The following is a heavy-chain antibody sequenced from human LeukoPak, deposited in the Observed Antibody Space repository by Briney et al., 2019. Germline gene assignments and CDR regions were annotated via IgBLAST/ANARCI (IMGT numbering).Heavy chain of an antibody. D-gene: IGHD3/OR15-3a*01. V-gene: IGHV5-51*01. CDR2: IYPGDSDT. J-gene: IGHJ4*02. CDR3: ASLKVLATDCFDY. Sequence: GESLKISCKASGYSFTNYWIGWVRQTPGKGLEGMGIIYPGDSDTIDSPSFQGQVTISAAKSIPTASLQWRSMKAWDTAMYYCASLKVLATDCFDYWGQGTLVTVSS. CDR1: GYSFTNYW.